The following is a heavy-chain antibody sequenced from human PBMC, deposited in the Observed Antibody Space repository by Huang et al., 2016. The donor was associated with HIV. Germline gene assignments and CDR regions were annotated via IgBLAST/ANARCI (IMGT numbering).Heavy chain of an antibody. V-gene: IGHV1-18*01. J-gene: IGHJ4*02. Sequence: QIQLVQSGPEVKKPGASVKVSCKASGYTFSIYGISWVRQAPGQGPEWMGWVSAYSGYTNDSQKFQGRVTMTADTSASTAYMDLRSLTSDDTAVYYCARVPSDHFFDYWGQGTLVTVSS. CDR1: GYTFSIYG. D-gene: IGHD3-3*01. CDR3: ARVPSDHFFDY. CDR2: VSAYSGYT.